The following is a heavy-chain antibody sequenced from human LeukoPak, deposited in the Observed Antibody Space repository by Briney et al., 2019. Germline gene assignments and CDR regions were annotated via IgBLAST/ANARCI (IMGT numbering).Heavy chain of an antibody. V-gene: IGHV1-69*05. CDR1: GGTFSSYA. D-gene: IGHD3-22*01. CDR2: IIPIFGTA. CDR3: ARAGGYYDSSGYCPLDY. Sequence: ASVKVSCKASGGTFSSYAISWVRQAPGQGLEWMGRIIPIFGTANYAQKFQGRVTITTDESTSTAYMELSSLRSEDTAVYYCARAGGYYDSSGYCPLDYWGQGTLVTVSS. J-gene: IGHJ4*02.